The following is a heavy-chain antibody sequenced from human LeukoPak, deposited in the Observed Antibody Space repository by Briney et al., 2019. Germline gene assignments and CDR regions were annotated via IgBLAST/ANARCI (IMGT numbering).Heavy chain of an antibody. Sequence: PGGSLRLSCAASGFTFSSYSMNWVRQAPGKGLEWVSAISGSGGSTYYADSVKGRFTISRDNSKNTLYLQMNSLRAEDTAVYYCAKEKKYSYGLIDYWGQGTLVTVSS. CDR3: AKEKKYSYGLIDY. CDR1: GFTFSSYS. CDR2: ISGSGGST. J-gene: IGHJ4*02. D-gene: IGHD5-18*01. V-gene: IGHV3-23*01.